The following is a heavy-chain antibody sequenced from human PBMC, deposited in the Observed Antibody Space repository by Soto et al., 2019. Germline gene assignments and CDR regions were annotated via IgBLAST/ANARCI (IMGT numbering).Heavy chain of an antibody. Sequence: GGSLRLSCKGSGYSFTSYWIGWVRQMPGKGLEWMGIIYPGDSDTRYSPSFQGQVTISADKSISTAYLQWSSLKASDTAMYYCASATVAGRDGGAFDIWGQGTMVTVSS. CDR3: ASATVAGRDGGAFDI. D-gene: IGHD6-19*01. CDR2: IYPGDSDT. J-gene: IGHJ3*02. V-gene: IGHV5-51*01. CDR1: GYSFTSYW.